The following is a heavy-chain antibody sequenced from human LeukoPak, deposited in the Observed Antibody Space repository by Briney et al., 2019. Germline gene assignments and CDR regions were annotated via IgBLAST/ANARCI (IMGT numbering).Heavy chain of an antibody. D-gene: IGHD1-26*01. CDR1: GFTLSRYE. CDR3: ASVSGTYFDH. Sequence: PGGSLRLSXAASGFTLSRYEMNWVSQAPGKGLEWVSYISSSGRTIYYADSVRGRFTISRDTAKKSLYLQMKTMGAEDSVVFSFASVSGTYFDHWGQGTLVTVSS. J-gene: IGHJ4*02. CDR2: ISSSGRTI. V-gene: IGHV3-48*03.